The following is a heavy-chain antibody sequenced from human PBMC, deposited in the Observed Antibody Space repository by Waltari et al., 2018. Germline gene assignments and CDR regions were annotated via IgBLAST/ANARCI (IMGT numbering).Heavy chain of an antibody. CDR2: ISSSSSTI. CDR1: GFTFSSYS. V-gene: IGHV3-48*01. D-gene: IGHD6-19*01. Sequence: EVQLVESGGGLVQPGGSLRLSCAASGFTFSSYSMNWVRQAPGKELEWVSYISSSSSTIYYADSVKGRFTISRDNAKNSLYLQMNSLRAEDTAVYYCARGQGSGWLEYDYYYYYGMDVWGQGTTVTVSS. J-gene: IGHJ6*02. CDR3: ARGQGSGWLEYDYYYYYGMDV.